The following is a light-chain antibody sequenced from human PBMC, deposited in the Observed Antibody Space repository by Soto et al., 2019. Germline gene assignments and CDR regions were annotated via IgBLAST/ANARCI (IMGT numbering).Light chain of an antibody. CDR3: QQLNIDPFT. CDR1: QDISNY. V-gene: IGKV1-9*01. CDR2: GAS. J-gene: IGKJ3*01. Sequence: DIQLTQSPSFLSASVGDRVTITCRASQDISNYLVWYQQKPGKAPKLLVYGASTLQSGVPSRFSGSGSATEYTLTISSLQPEDFATDYCQQLNIDPFTFGPGTTVDMK.